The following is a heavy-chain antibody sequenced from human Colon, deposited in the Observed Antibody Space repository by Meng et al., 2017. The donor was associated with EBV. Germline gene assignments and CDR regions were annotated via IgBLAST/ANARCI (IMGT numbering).Heavy chain of an antibody. CDR3: TDVGGDMI. Sequence: VQLVGYGGGLVKPGESLRLSCAASGFTFTNSHMTWVRQAPGKGLEWVGRIKRASDGGTTDYAAPVKGRFTISRDDSKSTVYLQMNSLKSEDTGVYYCTDVGGDMIWGQGTLVTVSS. J-gene: IGHJ4*02. D-gene: IGHD3-10*01. CDR1: GFTFTNSH. V-gene: IGHV3-15*01. CDR2: IKRASDGGTT.